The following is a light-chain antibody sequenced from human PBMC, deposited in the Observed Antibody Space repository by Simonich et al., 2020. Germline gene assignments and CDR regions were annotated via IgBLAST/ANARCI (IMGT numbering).Light chain of an antibody. CDR3: SSYTSSSTWV. CDR2: DVS. J-gene: IGLJ3*02. V-gene: IGLV2-14*01. CDR1: SSDVGGYNY. Sequence: QSALTQPASVSGSPGQSITISCTGTSSDVGGYNYVSWYQQHPGKATKLMIYDVSKRPSVVSNRFSGSKSGNTASLTISGLQAEDDADYYCSSYTSSSTWVFGGGTKLTVL.